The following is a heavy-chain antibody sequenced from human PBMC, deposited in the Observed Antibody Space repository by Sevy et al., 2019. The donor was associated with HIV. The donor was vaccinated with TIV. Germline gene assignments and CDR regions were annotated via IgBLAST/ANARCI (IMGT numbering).Heavy chain of an antibody. Sequence: GGSLRPSCAASGFTVSRNFMSWIRQAPGKGLEWVSIIYSDGTTFYADSVKGRFTISRDNSRNTLYLQMNTLRAEDTAVYYCVGADRPNQGDFWGQGTLVTVSS. J-gene: IGHJ4*02. CDR3: VGADRPNQGDF. V-gene: IGHV3-53*01. CDR2: IYSDGTT. CDR1: GFTVSRNF. D-gene: IGHD6-6*01.